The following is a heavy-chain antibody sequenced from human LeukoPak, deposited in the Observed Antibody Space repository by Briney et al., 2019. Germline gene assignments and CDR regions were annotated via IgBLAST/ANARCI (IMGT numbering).Heavy chain of an antibody. J-gene: IGHJ4*02. CDR3: ATYRQVLLPFES. D-gene: IGHD2-8*02. Sequence: PGRSLRLSCAASGFTFSSYAMHWVRQAPGKGLEWVAVISYDGSNKYYADSVKGRFTISRDNSKNTLYLQMNSLGAEDTAIYYCATYRQVLLPFESWGQGTLVTVSS. CDR1: GFTFSSYA. V-gene: IGHV3-30*04. CDR2: ISYDGSNK.